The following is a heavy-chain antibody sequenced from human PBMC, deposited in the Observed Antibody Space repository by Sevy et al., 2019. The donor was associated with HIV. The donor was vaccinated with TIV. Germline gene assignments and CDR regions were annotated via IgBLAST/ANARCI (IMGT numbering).Heavy chain of an antibody. CDR2: FKGKAHGGTA. J-gene: IGHJ4*02. D-gene: IGHD1-26*01. Sequence: GGSLRLSCATSGFTLGDYYMSWVRQAPGKGLEWISFFKGKAHGGTAENAASVKDRFTISRDDSKGIVYLQMNNLKTEDTAVYFCTRWSGSQSIFDYWGQGTLVTVSS. V-gene: IGHV3-49*04. CDR3: TRWSGSQSIFDY. CDR1: GFTLGDYY.